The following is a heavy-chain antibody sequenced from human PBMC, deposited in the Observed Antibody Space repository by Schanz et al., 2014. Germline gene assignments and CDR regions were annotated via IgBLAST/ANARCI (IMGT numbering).Heavy chain of an antibody. CDR1: GFTFSSYA. D-gene: IGHD4-4*01. CDR2: ISYDGGHK. J-gene: IGHJ6*02. CDR3: AKDRQTTVNRVGYYYGMDV. Sequence: VQLVESGGGLVKPGGSLRLSCAASGFTFSSYAMHWVRQAPGRWLQWVALISYDGGHKYYADSVKGRFTISRDNSKNTLFLQMNSLRVEDTAIYYCAKDRQTTVNRVGYYYGMDVWGQGTTVTVSS. V-gene: IGHV3-30*04.